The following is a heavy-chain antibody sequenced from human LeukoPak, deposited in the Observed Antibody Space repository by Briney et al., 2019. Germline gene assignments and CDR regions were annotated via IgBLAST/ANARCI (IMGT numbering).Heavy chain of an antibody. CDR1: GYTFTSYD. CDR2: MNPNSGNT. CDR3: ARGPRYLYMDV. J-gene: IGHJ6*03. D-gene: IGHD1-1*01. Sequence: ASVKVSCEASGYTFTSYDISWVRQATGQGLEWMGWMNPNSGNTGYAQKFQGRVTITRNTSISTAYMELSSLRSEDTAVYYCARGPRYLYMDVWGKGTTVTVSS. V-gene: IGHV1-8*03.